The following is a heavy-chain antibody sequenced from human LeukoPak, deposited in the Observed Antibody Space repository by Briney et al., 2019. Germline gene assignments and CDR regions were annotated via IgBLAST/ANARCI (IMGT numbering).Heavy chain of an antibody. CDR1: GNYW. D-gene: IGHD2-2*01. CDR3: VSFYETN. J-gene: IGHJ4*02. CDR2: INSDGSWT. V-gene: IGHV3-74*01. Sequence: PGGSLRLSCAASGNYWMHWVRQAPGKGLVWVSHINSDGSWTGYADFVKGRFTISKDNAKNTVYLQMNNLRAEDTAVYYCVSFYETNWGRGTLVTVSS.